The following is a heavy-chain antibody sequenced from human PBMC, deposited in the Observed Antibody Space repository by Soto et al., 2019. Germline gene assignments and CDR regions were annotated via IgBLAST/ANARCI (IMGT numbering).Heavy chain of an antibody. J-gene: IGHJ5*02. CDR3: AHRATMTIFGLIIDNGVWFDP. D-gene: IGHD3-3*01. CDR1: GFSLSTSGAA. V-gene: IGHV2-5*02. CDR2: IYWDGDR. Sequence: QITLKESGPTLVKPTQTLTLTCTFSGFSLSTSGAAVGWIRQPPGRALEWLALIYWDGDRRDNPSLQSRLTNDTDPSRKQVALTLTSVNPADTATYYCAHRATMTIFGLIIDNGVWFDPWCQGTLVIVSS.